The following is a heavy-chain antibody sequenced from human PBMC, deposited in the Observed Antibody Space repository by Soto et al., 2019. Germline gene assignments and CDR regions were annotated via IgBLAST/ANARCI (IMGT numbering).Heavy chain of an antibody. V-gene: IGHV1-46*01. D-gene: IGHD2-8*02. CDR1: GYTFTSYY. CDR2: INPSGGST. CDR3: ARGGLVGYGMDV. Sequence: QVQLVQSGAEVKKPGASVKVSCKASGYTFTSYYMHWVRQAPGQGLEWMGIINPSGGSTSYAQKCQGRXXMXRXXSTSTVYMVLSRLRAEDPAVDYCARGGLVGYGMDVWGQGTTGTVSS. J-gene: IGHJ6*02.